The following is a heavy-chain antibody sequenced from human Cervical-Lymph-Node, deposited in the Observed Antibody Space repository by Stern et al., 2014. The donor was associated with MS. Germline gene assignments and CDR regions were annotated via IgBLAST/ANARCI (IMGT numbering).Heavy chain of an antibody. J-gene: IGHJ2*01. CDR1: GGTFSSNA. Sequence: VQLVESGAEVKKPGSSVKVSCKASGGTFSSNAISWVRQAPGQGLAWMGGIIPIFGTANYAQKFPCRVTITADDSTRTAYMVLSSLRSEDTAVYYCARSPGIEVAGLAWYFDLWGRGTLVTVSS. CDR2: IIPIFGTA. V-gene: IGHV1-69*01. CDR3: ARSPGIEVAGLAWYFDL. D-gene: IGHD6-19*01.